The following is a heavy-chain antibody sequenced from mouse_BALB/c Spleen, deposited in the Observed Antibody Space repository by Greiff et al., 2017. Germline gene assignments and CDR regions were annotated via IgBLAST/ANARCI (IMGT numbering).Heavy chain of an antibody. CDR2: ISYDGSN. J-gene: IGHJ2*01. V-gene: IGHV3-6*02. CDR3: ARDPNWY. Sequence: LVESGPGLVKPSQSLSLTCSVTGYSITSGYYWNWIRQFPGNKLEWMGYISYDGSNNYNPSLKNRISITRDTSKNQFFLKLNSVTTEDTATYYCARDPNWYWGQGTTLTVSS. CDR1: GYSITSGYY. D-gene: IGHD4-1*01.